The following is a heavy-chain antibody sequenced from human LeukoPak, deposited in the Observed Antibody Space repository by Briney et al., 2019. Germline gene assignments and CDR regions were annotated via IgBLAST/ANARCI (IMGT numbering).Heavy chain of an antibody. J-gene: IGHJ4*03. Sequence: ASVRDSTEASGYTSTSYGISWVRPAPGQGLEWMGWIRIDNGNTKYAQKLQGRVTMTTVTSTSTAYMELRSLTSDDTAVYYCARDWGNSVDNRGPGTLVTVSS. D-gene: IGHD3-16*01. CDR1: GYTSTSYG. CDR2: IRIDNGNT. V-gene: IGHV1-18*01. CDR3: ARDWGNSVDN.